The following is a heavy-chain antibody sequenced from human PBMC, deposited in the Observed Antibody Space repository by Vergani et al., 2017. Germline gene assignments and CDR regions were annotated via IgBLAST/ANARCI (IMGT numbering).Heavy chain of an antibody. J-gene: IGHJ5*02. CDR1: GFTFSGYS. CDR3: ARGRGSSWPYNWFDP. V-gene: IGHV3-48*01. D-gene: IGHD6-13*01. Sequence: EVQLLESGGGLVQPGGSLRLSCAASGFTFSGYSMNWVRQAPGTGLEWVSYISSSSSTIYYADSVKGRFTISRDNAKNSLYLQMNSLRAEDTAVYYCARGRGSSWPYNWFDPWGQGALVTVSS. CDR2: ISSSSSTI.